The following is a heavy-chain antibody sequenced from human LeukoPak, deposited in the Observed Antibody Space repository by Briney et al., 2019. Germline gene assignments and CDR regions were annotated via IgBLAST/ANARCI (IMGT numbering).Heavy chain of an antibody. CDR3: LELSSSSPLFDY. J-gene: IGHJ4*02. CDR2: IYYSGST. D-gene: IGHD6-6*01. CDR1: GGSISSSSYY. Sequence: RASETLSLTCTVSGGSISSSSYYWGWIRQPPGKGLEWIGSIYYSGSTYYNPSLKSRVTISVDTSKNQFSLKLSSVTAADTAVYYCLELSSSSPLFDYWGQGTLVTVSS. V-gene: IGHV4-39*01.